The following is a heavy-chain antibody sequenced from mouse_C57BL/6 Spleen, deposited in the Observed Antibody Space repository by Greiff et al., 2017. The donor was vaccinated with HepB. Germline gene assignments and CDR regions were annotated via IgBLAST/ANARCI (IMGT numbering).Heavy chain of an antibody. Sequence: EVQLVESGGGLVKPGGSLKLSCAASGFTFSDYGMHWVRQAPEKGLEWVAYISSGSSTIYYADTVKGRFTISRDNAKNTLFLQMTSLRSEDTAMYYCARSAIYGRNYAMDYWGQGTSVTVSS. J-gene: IGHJ4*01. V-gene: IGHV5-17*01. D-gene: IGHD1-1*01. CDR2: ISSGSSTI. CDR1: GFTFSDYG. CDR3: ARSAIYGRNYAMDY.